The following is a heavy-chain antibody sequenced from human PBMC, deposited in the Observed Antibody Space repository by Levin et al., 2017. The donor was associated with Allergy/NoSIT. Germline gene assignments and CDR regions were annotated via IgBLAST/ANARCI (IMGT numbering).Heavy chain of an antibody. CDR2: IYYSGST. J-gene: IGHJ6*02. CDR1: GGSIRSGGYY. Sequence: SQTLSLTCTVSGGSIRSGGYYWSWIRQHPGKGLEWIGYIYYSGSTYYNPSLKSRVTISVDTSKNQFSLKLSSVTAADTAVYYCAREGYCSSTSCYTSPYYGMDVWGQGTTVTVSS. V-gene: IGHV4-31*03. D-gene: IGHD2-2*02. CDR3: AREGYCSSTSCYTSPYYGMDV.